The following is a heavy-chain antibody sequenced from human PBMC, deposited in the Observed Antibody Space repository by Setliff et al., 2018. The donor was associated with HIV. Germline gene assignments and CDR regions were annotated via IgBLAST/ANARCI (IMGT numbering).Heavy chain of an antibody. Sequence: CKAFGYSFTSYFLHWVRQAPGQGLEWLGIIDPNGGATNNAQKLQGRLTVTTDTSTSTLYMELSNLRSDDTAVYYCARAGGGATDQAFDIWGQGTMVTVSS. V-gene: IGHV1-46*01. CDR2: IDPNGGAT. CDR1: GYSFTSYF. J-gene: IGHJ3*02. D-gene: IGHD2-2*01. CDR3: ARAGGGATDQAFDI.